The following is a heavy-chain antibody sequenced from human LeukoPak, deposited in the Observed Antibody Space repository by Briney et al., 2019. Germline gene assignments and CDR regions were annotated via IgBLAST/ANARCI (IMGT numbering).Heavy chain of an antibody. D-gene: IGHD6-19*01. Sequence: PSETLSLTCTVSGGSISRYHWSWIRQPPGKGLEWIGYFYYSGSTNYNPSLKSRVTISVDTSKNQFSLKLSSVTAADTAVYYCASRPTYSSGWYFDYWGQGTLVTVSS. J-gene: IGHJ4*02. CDR2: FYYSGST. CDR1: GGSISRYH. V-gene: IGHV4-59*08. CDR3: ASRPTYSSGWYFDY.